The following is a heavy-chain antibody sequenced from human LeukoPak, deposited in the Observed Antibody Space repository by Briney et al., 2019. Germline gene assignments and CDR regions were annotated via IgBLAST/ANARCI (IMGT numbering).Heavy chain of an antibody. CDR1: GYTLSGYY. CDR3: ATEVTD. V-gene: IGHV1-2*02. J-gene: IGHJ4*02. D-gene: IGHD5-18*01. Sequence: ASVKVSCKASGYTLSGYYMHWVRQAPGQGLEWMGWINPNSGGTKYAQKFQGRVTMTRDTSISTAYMELSRLRSDDTAVYYCATEVTDWGQGTLVTVSS. CDR2: INPNSGGT.